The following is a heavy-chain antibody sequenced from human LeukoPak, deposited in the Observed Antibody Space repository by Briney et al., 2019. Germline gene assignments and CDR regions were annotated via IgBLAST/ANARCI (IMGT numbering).Heavy chain of an antibody. D-gene: IGHD1-14*01. CDR1: GDSVSSNSAA. J-gene: IGHJ6*02. CDR2: TYYRSKWYD. CDR3: ARDRADHDYYYYGMDV. Sequence: SQTLSLTCAISGDSVSSNSAAWNWIRQSPSRGLEWLGRTYYRSKWYDDYAVSVKSRITINPDTSKNQFSLQLNSVTPEDTAVYYCARDRADHDYYYYGMDVWGQGTTVTVSS. V-gene: IGHV6-1*01.